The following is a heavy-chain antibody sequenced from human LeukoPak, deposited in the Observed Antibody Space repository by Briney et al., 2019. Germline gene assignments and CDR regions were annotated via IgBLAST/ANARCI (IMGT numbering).Heavy chain of an antibody. Sequence: PGGSLRLSCVASGFTFSSYAMSWVRQAPGKGLEWVSVISGGGDTTYYADSVKGRFTISRDNSKNTLSLQMNSLRAEDTAVYYCAKTPRDGYNYFDYWGQGTLVTVSS. CDR1: GFTFSSYA. CDR2: ISGGGDTT. J-gene: IGHJ4*02. D-gene: IGHD5-24*01. CDR3: AKTPRDGYNYFDY. V-gene: IGHV3-23*01.